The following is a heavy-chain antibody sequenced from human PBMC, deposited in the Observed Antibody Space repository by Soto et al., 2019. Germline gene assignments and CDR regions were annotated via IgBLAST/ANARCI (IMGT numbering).Heavy chain of an antibody. J-gene: IGHJ5*02. Sequence: PGGSLRLSFADSGFIFENFGMSWVRQAPVKGLEWISSISGSGFKKYYADSVKGRFTISRDNSKSTVYLELNTLIAEDTAVYHCAKNQGVELVPLATVDWFDPWGQGSVVTVSS. CDR2: ISGSGFKK. CDR1: GFIFENFG. CDR3: AKNQGVELVPLATVDWFDP. D-gene: IGHD1-26*01. V-gene: IGHV3-23*01.